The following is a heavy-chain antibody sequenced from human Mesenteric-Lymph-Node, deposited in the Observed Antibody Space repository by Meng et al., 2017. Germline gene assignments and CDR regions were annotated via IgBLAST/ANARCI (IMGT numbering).Heavy chain of an antibody. Sequence: QVQLVQSGAEVKKPGASVKVSCKASGYTFTNYGIQWVRQAPGQRLEWMGWISSGNGKTKYSEKFQGRVTITRDTSANTAYMELSSLRSEDMAVYYCARGLWEQSRYYFDSWGQGTLVTVSS. CDR2: ISSGNGKT. J-gene: IGHJ4*02. CDR1: GYTFTNYG. D-gene: IGHD1-26*01. CDR3: ARGLWEQSRYYFDS. V-gene: IGHV1-3*01.